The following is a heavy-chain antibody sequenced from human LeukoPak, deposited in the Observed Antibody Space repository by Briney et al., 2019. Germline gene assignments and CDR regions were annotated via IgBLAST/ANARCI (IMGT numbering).Heavy chain of an antibody. CDR3: AREDIVVVPAAGMDY. CDR2: INPNSGGT. Sequence: ASVKVSCKASGYTFTGYYMNWVRQAPGQGVEWMGWINPNSGGTNYAQKFQGRVNITRDKSISKAYMELSRLRSDDTAVYYCAREDIVVVPAAGMDYWGQGTLVTVSS. J-gene: IGHJ4*02. D-gene: IGHD2-2*01. CDR1: GYTFTGYY. V-gene: IGHV1-2*02.